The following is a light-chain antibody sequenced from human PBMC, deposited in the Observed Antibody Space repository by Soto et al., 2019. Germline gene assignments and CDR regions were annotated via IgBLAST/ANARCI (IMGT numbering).Light chain of an antibody. Sequence: DIQMTQSPSTLVASVGDKVTITCRASQSISLWLAWYQQKPGRAPELLIYKASILETGVSSRFSATASGTVFTLTINPLQPEDSATYYCLQYQSPRDSFGQGTKLEIK. CDR1: QSISLW. J-gene: IGKJ2*01. CDR3: LQYQSPRDS. V-gene: IGKV1-5*03. CDR2: KAS.